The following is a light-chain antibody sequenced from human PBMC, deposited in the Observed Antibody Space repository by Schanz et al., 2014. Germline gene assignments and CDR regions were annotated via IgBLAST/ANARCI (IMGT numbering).Light chain of an antibody. CDR3: QQYGSSPPYT. J-gene: IGKJ2*01. Sequence: EIVLTQSPATLSVSPGERATLSCRASQSVSSNLAWYQQKPGQAPRLLIYDASNRATGIPVRFSGSASRTDFTLTISRLEPEDFAVYYCQQYGSSPPYTFGQGTKLEIK. CDR2: DAS. V-gene: IGKV3-20*01. CDR1: QSVSSN.